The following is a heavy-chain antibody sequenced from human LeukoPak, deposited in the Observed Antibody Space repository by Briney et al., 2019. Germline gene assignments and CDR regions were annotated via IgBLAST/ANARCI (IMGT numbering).Heavy chain of an antibody. D-gene: IGHD3-9*01. V-gene: IGHV1-2*02. J-gene: IGHJ4*02. CDR2: INPHSGGT. CDR3: ARGGDNYDILTQ. CDR1: EHIFTDYY. Sequence: VASVKVSCKTSEHIFTDYYIHWVRQAPGQGLEWLGWINPHSGGTNYAQYFQDRVIMTGDTSISTAYMELRGLISDDTATYYCARGGDNYDILTQWGQGTLVTVSS.